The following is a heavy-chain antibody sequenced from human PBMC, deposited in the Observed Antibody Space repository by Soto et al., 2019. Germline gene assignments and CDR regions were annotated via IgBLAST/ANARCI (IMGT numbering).Heavy chain of an antibody. J-gene: IGHJ4*02. CDR3: ARGRYGDY. V-gene: IGHV1-18*01. D-gene: IGHD1-1*01. CDR2: ISAHNGNT. Sequence: QVHLVQSGAEVKKPGASVKVSCKASGYTFTSYGITWVRQAPGQGLEWMGWISAHNGNTDYAQKLQGRVIVTGDTSRRTAYMELRSLISDDTAVYYCARGRYGDYWGQGALVTVSS. CDR1: GYTFTSYG.